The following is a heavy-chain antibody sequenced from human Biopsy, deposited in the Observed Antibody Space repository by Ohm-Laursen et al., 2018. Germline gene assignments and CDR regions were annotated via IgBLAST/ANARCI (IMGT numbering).Heavy chain of an antibody. D-gene: IGHD3-22*01. CDR2: IFYRGST. Sequence: SETLSLTWTVSGGSISNNNYYWGWIRQPPGKGLEWIGSIFYRGSTHYKPPIKSRVNISVDTSKNQFSLKLNSVTAADTAVYYCARDYDTSGYYYVSWGQGTLVTVSS. CDR3: ARDYDTSGYYYVS. CDR1: GGSISNNNYY. V-gene: IGHV4-39*01. J-gene: IGHJ5*02.